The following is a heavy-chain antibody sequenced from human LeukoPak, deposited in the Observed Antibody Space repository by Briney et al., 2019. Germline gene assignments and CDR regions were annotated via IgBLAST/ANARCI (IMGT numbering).Heavy chain of an antibody. Sequence: PSETLSLTCTVSGGSISTYYWSWIRQPPGKGLEWIGYIYYSGNTNYNPSLKSRVAMSVNTSKNQLSLKLSSVTAADTAVYYCVRSSRKVVASFDYWGQGTLVTVSS. D-gene: IGHD3-22*01. CDR3: VRSSRKVVASFDY. CDR2: IYYSGNT. V-gene: IGHV4-59*01. J-gene: IGHJ4*02. CDR1: GGSISTYY.